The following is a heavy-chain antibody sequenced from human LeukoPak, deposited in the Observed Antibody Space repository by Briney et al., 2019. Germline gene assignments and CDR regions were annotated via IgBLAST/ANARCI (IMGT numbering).Heavy chain of an antibody. CDR2: ISYDGSNK. V-gene: IGHV3-30-3*01. CDR3: ARDPNYSGYLYYFDY. D-gene: IGHD5-12*01. Sequence: FLRRSCAASGFTFSSYAVQLLVQAAAKEMEWVAVISYDGSNKYYADSVKGRFTISRDNSKNTLYLQMNSLRAEDTAVYYCARDPNYSGYLYYFDYWGEGTLVTVSS. CDR1: GFTFSSYA. J-gene: IGHJ4*02.